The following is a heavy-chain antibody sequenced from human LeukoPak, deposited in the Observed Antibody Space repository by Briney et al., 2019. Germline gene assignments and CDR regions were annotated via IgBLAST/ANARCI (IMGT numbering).Heavy chain of an antibody. J-gene: IGHJ4*02. Sequence: PSETLSLTCTVSGGSISSGSHHWGWFRQSPGKGLEWIGSIYDSRTIYYNPSLNSRVTISAVTSKNRFSLQLNSVTAADTAVYYCARHDGRSGGTMGALDSWGQGSLVTVSS. V-gene: IGHV4-39*01. D-gene: IGHD4-23*01. CDR2: IYDSRTI. CDR3: ARHDGRSGGTMGALDS. CDR1: GGSISSGSHH.